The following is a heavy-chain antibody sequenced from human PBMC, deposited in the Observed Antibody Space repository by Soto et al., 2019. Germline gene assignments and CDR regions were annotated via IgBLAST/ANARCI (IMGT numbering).Heavy chain of an antibody. CDR1: GFTVSSNY. Sequence: EAQLVESGGGLVQPGGSLRLSCAASGFTVSSNYMSWVRQAPGKGLEWVSVIYSGGSTYYADSVKGRFTISRDNSKNTLYLQMNSLRAEDTAVYYCAREVTESATVWFDPWGQGTLVTVSS. J-gene: IGHJ5*02. D-gene: IGHD4-4*01. CDR3: AREVTESATVWFDP. V-gene: IGHV3-66*01. CDR2: IYSGGST.